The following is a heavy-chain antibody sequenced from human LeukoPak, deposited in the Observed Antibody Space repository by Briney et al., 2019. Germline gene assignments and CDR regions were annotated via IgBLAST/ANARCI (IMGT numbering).Heavy chain of an antibody. D-gene: IGHD3-10*01. CDR3: ARDPIPGGFGTLHDY. Sequence: PGGSLRLSCAASGFTFNTYGMNWVRQAPGKGLEWVSSISSSSSYIYYADSVKGRFTISRDNAKNSLYLQMNSLRAEDTAVYYCARDPIPGGFGTLHDYWGQGTLVTVSS. J-gene: IGHJ4*02. CDR2: ISSSSSYI. V-gene: IGHV3-21*01. CDR1: GFTFNTYG.